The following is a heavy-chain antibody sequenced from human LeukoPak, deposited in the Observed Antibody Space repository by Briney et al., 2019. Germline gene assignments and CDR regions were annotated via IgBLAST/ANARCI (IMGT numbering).Heavy chain of an antibody. CDR1: GFTFSSYA. V-gene: IGHV3-23*01. D-gene: IGHD6-13*01. CDR3: AKVAVSSSSWPDSYYYYYYMDV. Sequence: PGGSLRLSCAASGFTFSSYAMSWVRQAPGKGLEWVSAISGSGGSTYYADSVKGRFTISRDNSKNTLYLQMNSLRAEDTAVYYCAKVAVSSSSWPDSYYYYYYMDVWGKGTTVTISS. CDR2: ISGSGGST. J-gene: IGHJ6*03.